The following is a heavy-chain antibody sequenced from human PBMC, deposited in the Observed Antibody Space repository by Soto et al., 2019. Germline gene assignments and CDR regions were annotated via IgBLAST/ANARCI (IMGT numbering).Heavy chain of an antibody. CDR1: GYTFTSYY. J-gene: IGHJ4*02. CDR3: ARGTEYSGYDRPPPFDY. CDR2: INPSGGST. Sequence: QVQLVQSGAEVKKPGASVKVSCKASGYTFTSYYMHWVRQAPGQGLEWMGIINPSGGSTSYAQKFQGRVTMTRDTSTSTVYMELSSLRSEDTAVYYCARGTEYSGYDRPPPFDYWGQGTLVIVSS. D-gene: IGHD5-12*01. V-gene: IGHV1-46*03.